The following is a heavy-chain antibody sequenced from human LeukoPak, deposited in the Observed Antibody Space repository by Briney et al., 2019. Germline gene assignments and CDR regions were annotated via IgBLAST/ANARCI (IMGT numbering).Heavy chain of an antibody. CDR2: IYHTGST. D-gene: IGHD3-10*02. V-gene: IGHV4-34*01. CDR1: GESFSGYY. CDR3: ARGDVDPYVFDI. Sequence: SETLSLTCAVYGESFSGYYWTWIRQPPGKGLEWIGNIYHTGSTNYNPSLKSRVAISVDTSKNQFSLKVKSVIAADTAVYYCARGDVDPYVFDIWGQGTMVTVSS. J-gene: IGHJ3*02.